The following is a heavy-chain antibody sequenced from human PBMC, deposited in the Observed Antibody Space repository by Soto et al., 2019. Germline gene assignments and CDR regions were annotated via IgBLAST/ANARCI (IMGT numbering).Heavy chain of an antibody. CDR2: ISYHGSDK. CDR3: AKDHLTTTVNTIGY. V-gene: IGHV3-30*18. J-gene: IGHJ4*02. Sequence: QVQLVESGGGVVQPGRSLRLSCAASGFTFSNYGMHWVRQAPGKGLEWVAVISYHGSDKYYADSVKGRFTISRDNSKNTLYLQMDSLRAEDTAVYYCAKDHLTTTVNTIGYGGQGTLVTVSS. D-gene: IGHD4-17*01. CDR1: GFTFSNYG.